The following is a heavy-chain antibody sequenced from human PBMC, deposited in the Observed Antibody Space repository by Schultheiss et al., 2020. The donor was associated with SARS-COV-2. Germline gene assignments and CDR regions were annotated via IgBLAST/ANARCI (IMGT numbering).Heavy chain of an antibody. D-gene: IGHD2-2*03. V-gene: IGHV3-64D*06. CDR2: ISSNGGST. Sequence: GGSLRLSCAASGFTFSSYAMSWVRQAPGKGLEYVSAISSNGGSTYYADSVKGRFTISRDNSKNTLYLQMSSLRAEDTAVYYCVKGLDIVVVPASFGDPWGQGTLVTVSS. CDR3: VKGLDIVVVPASFGDP. CDR1: GFTFSSYA. J-gene: IGHJ5*02.